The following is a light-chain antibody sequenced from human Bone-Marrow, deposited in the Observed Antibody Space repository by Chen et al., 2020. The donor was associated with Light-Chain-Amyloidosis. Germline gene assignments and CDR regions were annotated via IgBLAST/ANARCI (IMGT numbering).Light chain of an antibody. CDR1: SSNIGSNT. CDR2: TNN. V-gene: IGLV1-44*01. CDR3: AAWDDSLNAWV. Sequence: QSVLTQPPSASGTPGQRVTISCSGSSSNIGSNTVNWYQQLPGTAPKLLIYTNNQRPSGVPDRFSGSKSGNSASLAISGLQSEDEADYYCAAWDDSLNAWVFGGGTKLTVL. J-gene: IGLJ3*02.